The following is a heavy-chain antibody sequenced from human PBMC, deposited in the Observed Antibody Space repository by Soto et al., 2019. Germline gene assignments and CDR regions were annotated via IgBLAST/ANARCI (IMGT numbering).Heavy chain of an antibody. CDR2: IKQDGNEK. J-gene: IGHJ4*02. CDR3: AREESDGDFFDY. Sequence: PGGSLRLSCAVSGFSISGYWMSWVRQAPGKGLEWVANIKQDGNEKYYADSVKGRFTISRDNAKNSLFLHMNSLGAQDTATYYCAREESDGDFFDYWGKGTQVTVSS. D-gene: IGHD4-17*01. V-gene: IGHV3-7*01. CDR1: GFSISGYW.